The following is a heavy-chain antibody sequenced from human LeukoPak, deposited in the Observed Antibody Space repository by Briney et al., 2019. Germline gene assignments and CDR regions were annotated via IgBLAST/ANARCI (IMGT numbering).Heavy chain of an antibody. Sequence: GGSLRLSCAASGFTFRRYSMNWVRQAPGKGLEWVSVIYSGGSTYYADSVKGRFTISRDNSKNTLFLQMNSLRAEDTAVYYCAREAVTRNYFDYWGQGTLVTVSS. V-gene: IGHV3-53*01. D-gene: IGHD4-17*01. CDR1: GFTFRRYS. J-gene: IGHJ4*02. CDR3: AREAVTRNYFDY. CDR2: IYSGGST.